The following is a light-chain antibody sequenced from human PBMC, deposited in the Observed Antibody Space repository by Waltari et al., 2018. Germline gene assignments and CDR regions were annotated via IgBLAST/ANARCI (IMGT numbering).Light chain of an antibody. Sequence: EVVLTQYPGTLSLSPGERASLFCRASQSISRYLVWYQQRPGQAPRLLLYGASIRAAGIPDRFSGSGSVTDFPLSIIRLEPEDFAVYYCQNHERLPATFGQGTRVEIK. CDR2: GAS. J-gene: IGKJ1*01. V-gene: IGKV3-20*01. CDR3: QNHERLPAT. CDR1: QSISRY.